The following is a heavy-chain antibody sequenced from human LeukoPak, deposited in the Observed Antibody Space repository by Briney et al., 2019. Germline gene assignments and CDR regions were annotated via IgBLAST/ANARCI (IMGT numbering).Heavy chain of an antibody. Sequence: SQTLSLTCTVSGGSISSGSYYWSWIRQPAGKGLEWIGRIYTSGSTNYNPSLKSRVTISVDTSKSQFSLKLSSVTAADTAVYYCARHKGYYYDSSGYWGSYYFDYWGQGTLVTVSS. CDR3: ARHKGYYYDSSGYWGSYYFDY. D-gene: IGHD3-22*01. CDR2: IYTSGST. J-gene: IGHJ4*02. V-gene: IGHV4-61*02. CDR1: GGSISSGSYY.